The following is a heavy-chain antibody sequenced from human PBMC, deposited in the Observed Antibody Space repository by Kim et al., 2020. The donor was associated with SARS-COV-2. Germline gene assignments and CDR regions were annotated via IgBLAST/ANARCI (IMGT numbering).Heavy chain of an antibody. J-gene: IGHJ4*02. CDR3: TTNRVTGGYSYGYPYYFGY. CDR2: IKSKTDGGTT. D-gene: IGHD5-18*01. V-gene: IGHV3-15*01. CDR1: GFTFSNAW. Sequence: GGSLRLSCAASGFTFSNAWMSWVRQAPGKGLEWVGRIKSKTDGGTTDYAAPVKGRFTISRDDSKNTLYLQMNSLKTEDTAVYYCTTNRVTGGYSYGYPYYFGYWGQGTLVTVSS.